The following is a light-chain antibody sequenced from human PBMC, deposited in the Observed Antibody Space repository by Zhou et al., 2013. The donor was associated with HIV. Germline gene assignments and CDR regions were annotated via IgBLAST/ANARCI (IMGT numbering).Light chain of an antibody. CDR3: LQGTQWPWT. J-gene: IGKJ1*01. V-gene: IGKV2-30*02. CDR1: QSLVHSDGNTY. Sequence: DIVMTQSPLSLPVTLGQPASISCRSSQSLVHSDGNTYLNWFHQRPGQSPRRLIYKVSNRDSGVPDRFSGSGSGTDFTLEISRVEAEDVGVYYCLQGTQWPWTFGQGTKVEIK. CDR2: KVS.